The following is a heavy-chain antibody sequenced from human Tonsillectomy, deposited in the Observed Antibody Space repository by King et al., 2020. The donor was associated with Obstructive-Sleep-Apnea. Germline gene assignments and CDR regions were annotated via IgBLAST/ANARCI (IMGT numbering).Heavy chain of an antibody. Sequence: VQLVESGGGLVKPGGSLRLSCVSSGFSFSGYSMNWVRQAPGEGLEWVSSITASSSHIYYADPVKGRFTISRDNSRNTLFLQMDSLRAEDTAIYYCARDALAHRIILDSWGQGTLVTVSS. CDR1: GFSFSGYS. V-gene: IGHV3-21*01. CDR2: ITASSSHI. CDR3: ARDALAHRIILDS. J-gene: IGHJ4*02. D-gene: IGHD6-6*01.